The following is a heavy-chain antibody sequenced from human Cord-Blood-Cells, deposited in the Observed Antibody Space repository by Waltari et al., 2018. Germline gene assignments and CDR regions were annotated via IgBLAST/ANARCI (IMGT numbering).Heavy chain of an antibody. J-gene: IGHJ4*02. CDR2: INPNSGGT. D-gene: IGHD5-12*01. V-gene: IGHV1-2*02. CDR3: ARGRYGYDFDY. CDR1: GYTFTGYY. Sequence: QVQLVQSGAEVKKPGASVKVSCKASGYTFTGYYMHWVRQAPGQGLEWMGWINPNSGGTTYAQKFQGRVTMTRDTSISTAYMELSRLRSDDTAVYYCARGRYGYDFDYWGQGTLVTVSS.